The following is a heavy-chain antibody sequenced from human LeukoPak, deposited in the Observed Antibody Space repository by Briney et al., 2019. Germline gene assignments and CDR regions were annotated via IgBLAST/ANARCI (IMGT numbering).Heavy chain of an antibody. CDR3: ASLLVRSGWYSPNPYYFDY. J-gene: IGHJ4*02. CDR1: GFTLSTYG. V-gene: IGHV3-30*03. CDR2: ISYDGSNK. Sequence: PGRSLRLSCAASGFTLSTYGMHWVRQAPGKGLEWVAVISYDGSNKYYGDSVKGRFTVSRDNSKNTLYLQMNSLRAEDTAVYYCASLLVRSGWYSPNPYYFDYWGQGTLVTVSS. D-gene: IGHD6-19*01.